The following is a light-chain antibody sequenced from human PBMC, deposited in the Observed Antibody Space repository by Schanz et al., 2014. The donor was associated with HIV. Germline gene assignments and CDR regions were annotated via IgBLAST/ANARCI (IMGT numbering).Light chain of an antibody. CDR3: CSYSRSGTPHYV. V-gene: IGLV2-11*01. J-gene: IGLJ1*01. CDR2: EVS. CDR1: SSDVGGYNY. Sequence: QSALTQPRSVSGSPGQSVTISCTGTSSDVGGYNYVSWYQQHPGKAPKLMIYEVSKRPSAVPDRFSGSKSGNTASLTISGLQAEDEADYYCCSYSRSGTPHYVFGTGTKLTVL.